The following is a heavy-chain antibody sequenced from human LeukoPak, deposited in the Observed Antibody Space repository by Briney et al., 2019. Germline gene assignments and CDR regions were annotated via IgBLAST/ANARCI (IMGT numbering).Heavy chain of an antibody. D-gene: IGHD3-3*01. CDR2: IYYSGST. CDR1: GGSISSYY. Sequence: PSETLSLTCTVSGGSISSYYWSWIRQPPGKGLEWIGYIYYSGSTNYNPSLKSRVTISVDTSKNQFSLKLSSVTAADTAVYYCASFAGFWSGYSIDYWGQGTLVTVSS. J-gene: IGHJ4*02. CDR3: ASFAGFWSGYSIDY. V-gene: IGHV4-59*01.